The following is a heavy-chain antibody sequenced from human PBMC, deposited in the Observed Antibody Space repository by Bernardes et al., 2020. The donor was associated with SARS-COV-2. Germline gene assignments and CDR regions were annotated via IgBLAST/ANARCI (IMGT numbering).Heavy chain of an antibody. D-gene: IGHD3-16*01. V-gene: IGHV3-33*01. CDR3: TRGGSTVYPNY. CDR1: GFTFSKYG. J-gene: IGHJ4*02. CDR2: IWYDGSNE. Sequence: GGSLRLSCAGSGFTFSKYGIHWVRQAPGKGLEWVAIIWYDGSNEYYRDSLEGRFTISRDNAKNTVYLQMNSLRVDDTAVYYCTRGGSTVYPNYWGQGTLVTVSS.